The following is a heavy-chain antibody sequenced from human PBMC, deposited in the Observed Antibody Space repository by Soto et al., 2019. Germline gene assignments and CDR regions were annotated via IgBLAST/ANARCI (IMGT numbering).Heavy chain of an antibody. CDR2: IIPILGIA. Sequence: QVQLVQSGAEVKKPGSSVKVSCKASGGTFSSYTISWVRQAPGQGLEWMGRIIPILGIANYAQKFQGRVTXTADKSTSTAYMELSSLRSEDTTVYYCASLTRGGYWGQGTLVTVSS. CDR1: GGTFSSYT. D-gene: IGHD3-10*01. J-gene: IGHJ4*02. CDR3: ASLTRGGY. V-gene: IGHV1-69*02.